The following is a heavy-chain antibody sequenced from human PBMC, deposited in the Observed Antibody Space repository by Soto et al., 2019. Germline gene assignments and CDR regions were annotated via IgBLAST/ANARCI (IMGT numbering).Heavy chain of an antibody. CDR3: TRRRPVAGQDY. CDR1: GFTFSGSA. Sequence: GGSLRLSCAASGFTFSGSAMHWVRQASGKGLEWVGRIRSKANSYATAYAASVKGRFTISRDDSKNTAYLQMNSLKTEDTAVYYCTRRRPVAGQDYWGQGTLVTVSS. J-gene: IGHJ4*02. D-gene: IGHD6-19*01. CDR2: IRSKANSYAT. V-gene: IGHV3-73*01.